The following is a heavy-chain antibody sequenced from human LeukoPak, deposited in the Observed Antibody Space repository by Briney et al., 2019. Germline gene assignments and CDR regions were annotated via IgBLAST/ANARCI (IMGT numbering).Heavy chain of an antibody. J-gene: IGHJ4*02. CDR1: GGSFSGYY. Sequence: SSETLSLTCAVYGGSFSGYYWSWIRQPPGKGLEWIGEINHSGSTNYNPSLKSRVTISVDTSKNQFSLKLSSVTAADAAVYYCAGGRIAAAGRSPDYWGQGTLVTVSS. CDR3: AGGRIAAAGRSPDY. V-gene: IGHV4-34*01. CDR2: INHSGST. D-gene: IGHD6-13*01.